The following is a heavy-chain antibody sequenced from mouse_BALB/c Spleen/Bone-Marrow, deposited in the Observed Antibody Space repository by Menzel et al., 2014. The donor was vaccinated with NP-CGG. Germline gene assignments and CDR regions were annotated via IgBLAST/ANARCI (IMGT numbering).Heavy chain of an antibody. J-gene: IGHJ2*01. CDR1: GFNIKDTY. CDR2: IDPANGNT. CDR3: ARYYYGYYFDY. Sequence: EVQGVESGAELVKPGASVKLSCTASGFNIKDTYMHWVKQRPEQGLEWIGRIDPANGNTKYDPKFQGKATITADTSSXTAYLQLSSLTSEDTAVYYCARYYYGYYFDYWGQGTTLTVSS. V-gene: IGHV14-3*02. D-gene: IGHD1-1*01.